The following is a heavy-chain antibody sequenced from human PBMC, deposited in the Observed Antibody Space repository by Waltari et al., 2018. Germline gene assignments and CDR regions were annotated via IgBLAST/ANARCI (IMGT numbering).Heavy chain of an antibody. J-gene: IGHJ2*01. D-gene: IGHD2-21*01. V-gene: IGHV3-64*01. Sequence: EVQLVESGGGLVQPGGSLRLSCAASGFTFTAYSMHWVRQAPGKGLEYVAAVSSDGGNSDYASSVKGRFTISRDNSKNTVYLQMGSLRDDDMAVYYCARDPCGGGCYGYRYFDLWGRGTLVTVSS. CDR2: VSSDGGNS. CDR3: ARDPCGGGCYGYRYFDL. CDR1: GFTFTAYS.